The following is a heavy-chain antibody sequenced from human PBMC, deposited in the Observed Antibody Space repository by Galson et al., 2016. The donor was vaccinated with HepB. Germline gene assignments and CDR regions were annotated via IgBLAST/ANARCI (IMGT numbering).Heavy chain of an antibody. D-gene: IGHD5-18*01. CDR3: ARCKRPLWKGNWFDP. V-gene: IGHV4-30-4*01. CDR1: GGSISSGDYY. CDR2: IYYSGST. Sequence: TLSLTCTVSGGSISSGDYYWSWIRQPPGKGLEWIGYIYYSGSTYYNPSLKGRVTISVDTSKNQFSLKLSSVTAADPAVYSWARCKRPLWKGNWFDPWGQGTLVTVSS. J-gene: IGHJ5*02.